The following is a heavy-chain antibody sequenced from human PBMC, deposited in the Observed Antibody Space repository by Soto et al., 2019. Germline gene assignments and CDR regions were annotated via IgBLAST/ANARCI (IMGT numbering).Heavy chain of an antibody. D-gene: IGHD6-13*01. CDR3: ATTGYSSTRNAFDI. J-gene: IGHJ3*02. CDR2: IWYDGSNK. CDR1: GFTFSSYG. V-gene: IGHV3-33*01. Sequence: QVQLVESGGGVVQPGRSLRLSCAASGFTFSSYGMHWVRQAPGKGLEWVAVIWYDGSNKYYADSVKGRFTISRDNSKNTLYLQMNSLRAEDTAVYYCATTGYSSTRNAFDIWGQGTMVTVSS.